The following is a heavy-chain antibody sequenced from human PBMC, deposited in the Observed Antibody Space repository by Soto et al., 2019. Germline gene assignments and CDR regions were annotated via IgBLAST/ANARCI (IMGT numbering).Heavy chain of an antibody. CDR1: GFTFSSYS. D-gene: IGHD3-16*01. Sequence: GGSLRLSCAASGFTFSSYSMNWVRQAPGKGLEWVSSISSISSYIYYADSVKGRFTIFIDNAKNSLYLQMNSLRAEDTAVYYCARDSFGDLWFDPWGQGTLVTVSS. J-gene: IGHJ5*02. CDR2: ISSISSYI. V-gene: IGHV3-21*01. CDR3: ARDSFGDLWFDP.